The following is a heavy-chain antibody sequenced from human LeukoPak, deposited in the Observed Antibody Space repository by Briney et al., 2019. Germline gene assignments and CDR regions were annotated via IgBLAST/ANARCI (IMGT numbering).Heavy chain of an antibody. CDR1: GFSISTYW. CDR3: ARTTVYGYYYMDV. CDR2: INWNGGST. D-gene: IGHD4-17*01. Sequence: PGGSLRLSCAASGFSISTYWIHWVRQAPGKGLEWVSGINWNGGSTGYADSVKGRFTISRDNAKNSLYLQMNSLRAEDTALYYCARTTVYGYYYMDVWGKGTTVTVSS. J-gene: IGHJ6*03. V-gene: IGHV3-20*04.